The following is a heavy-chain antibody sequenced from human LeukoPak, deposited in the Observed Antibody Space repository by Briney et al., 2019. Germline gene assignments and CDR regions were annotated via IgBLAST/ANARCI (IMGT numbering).Heavy chain of an antibody. CDR3: AKEYSGHFSPFPSYFDY. CDR1: GFTFSNYA. J-gene: IGHJ4*02. Sequence: GGSLRLSCAASGFTFSNYAMNCVRQAAGKGLKWVSAISGSGGSTYYADSVKGRFTISRDNSKNTLYLQMNSLRAEDTAVYYCAKEYSGHFSPFPSYFDYWGQGTLVTVSS. V-gene: IGHV3-23*01. CDR2: ISGSGGST. D-gene: IGHD1-26*01.